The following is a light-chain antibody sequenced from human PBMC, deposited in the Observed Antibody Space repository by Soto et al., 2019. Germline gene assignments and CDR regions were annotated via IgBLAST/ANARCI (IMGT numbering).Light chain of an antibody. Sequence: DSQMTQSPSSLSASVGDRVTITCRASQGISTFLAWYQQKPGKVPKLLIYDASTLQSGDPSRFSGSGSGTDFTLTISRLQPEDVATYYCQKYNSAPQAFGQGTQGEIK. J-gene: IGKJ1*01. CDR1: QGISTF. CDR2: DAS. V-gene: IGKV1-27*01. CDR3: QKYNSAPQA.